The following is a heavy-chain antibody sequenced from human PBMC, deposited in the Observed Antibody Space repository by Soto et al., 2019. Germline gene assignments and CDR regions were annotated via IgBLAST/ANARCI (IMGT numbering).Heavy chain of an antibody. D-gene: IGHD2-2*01. Sequence: QLQLQESGPGLVKPSETLSLTCTVSGGSISSSSYYWGWIRQPPGKGLEWIGSIYYSGSTYYNPSLKRRVTISVDTSKNQFSLKLSSVTAADTAVYYCASVFRRFVGVPAAIGGFEPWGQGTLVTVSS. CDR2: IYYSGST. J-gene: IGHJ5*02. V-gene: IGHV4-39*01. CDR3: ASVFRRFVGVPAAIGGFEP. CDR1: GGSISSSSYY.